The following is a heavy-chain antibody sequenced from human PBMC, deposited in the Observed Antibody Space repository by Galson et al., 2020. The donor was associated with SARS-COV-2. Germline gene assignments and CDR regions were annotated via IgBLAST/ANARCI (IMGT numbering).Heavy chain of an antibody. CDR3: AREGVGAIYAFDY. CDR2: ISYDGSNK. V-gene: IGHV3-30*01. CDR1: GFTFISYA. Sequence: GESLKISCAASGFTFISYAMHWVRQAPGKGLEWVAVISYDGSNKYYADSVKGRFTISRDNSKNTLYLQMNSLRAEDTAVYYCAREGVGAIYAFDYWGQGTLVTVSS. D-gene: IGHD1-26*01. J-gene: IGHJ4*02.